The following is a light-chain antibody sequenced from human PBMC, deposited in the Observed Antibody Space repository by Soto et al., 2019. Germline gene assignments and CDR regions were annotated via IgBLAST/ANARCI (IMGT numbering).Light chain of an antibody. Sequence: EIVLTQSPGTLSLSPGEGATLACRASQTISSNFLAWYQQKPGQAPRLLIYVVSIRATGIPDRFSGSGSGTDFTLTISRLEPEDFAVYYCQQCGSSPWTFGQGTTVEIK. CDR2: VVS. J-gene: IGKJ1*01. CDR3: QQCGSSPWT. V-gene: IGKV3-20*01. CDR1: QTISSNF.